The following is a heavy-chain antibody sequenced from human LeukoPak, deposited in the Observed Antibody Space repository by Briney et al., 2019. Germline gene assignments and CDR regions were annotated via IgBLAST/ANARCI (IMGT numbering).Heavy chain of an antibody. CDR2: ISSSGSTI. V-gene: IGHV3-48*04. D-gene: IGHD3-10*02. CDR1: GFTFSSYG. J-gene: IGHJ6*04. Sequence: GGSLRLSCAASGFTFSSYGMNWVRQAPGKGLEWVSYISSSGSTIYYADSVKGRFTISRDNAKNSLYLQMNSLRAEDTAVYYCAGLGITMIGGVWGKGTTVTISS. CDR3: AGLGITMIGGV.